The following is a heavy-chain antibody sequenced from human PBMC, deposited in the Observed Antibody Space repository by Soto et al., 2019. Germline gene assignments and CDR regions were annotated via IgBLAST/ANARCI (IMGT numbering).Heavy chain of an antibody. CDR1: GYTFISYD. J-gene: IGHJ6*03. CDR3: ARGPYYYYYMDV. Sequence: QVQLVQSGAEVKKPGASVKVSCKASGYTFISYDINWVRQATGQGLEWMGWMNPNSGNTGYAQKFQGRITMTRNTSITTAYMELSSLRSEDTAVYYCARGPYYYYYMDVWGKGTTVTVSS. V-gene: IGHV1-8*01. CDR2: MNPNSGNT.